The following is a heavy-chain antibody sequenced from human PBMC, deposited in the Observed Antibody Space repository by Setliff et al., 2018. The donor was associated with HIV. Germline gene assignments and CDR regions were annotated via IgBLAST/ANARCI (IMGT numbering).Heavy chain of an antibody. Sequence: GESLKISCKGSGYTFTSYWIGWVRQVPGKGLEWISYISSKRTSIYYADSVKGRITISRDNDRNSLYLQMNGLRAEDTAVYYCARGPTTVTNYYYYYMDVWGKGTTVTSP. CDR3: ARGPTTVTNYYYYYMDV. CDR2: ISSKRTSI. CDR1: GYTFTSYW. J-gene: IGHJ6*03. V-gene: IGHV3-48*01. D-gene: IGHD4-17*01.